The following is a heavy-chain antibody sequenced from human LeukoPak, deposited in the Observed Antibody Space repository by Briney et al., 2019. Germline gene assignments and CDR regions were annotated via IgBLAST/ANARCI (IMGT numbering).Heavy chain of an antibody. J-gene: IGHJ4*02. V-gene: IGHV4-59*08. D-gene: IGHD2-2*01. CDR1: GVSISSYY. CDR3: AGHLPYFDY. Sequence: SETLSLTCNVSGVSISSYYWSWIRQPPGKGLEWIGYMYYSGSTTYNPSLKSRVTISVDTSKNQFSLKLSSVTAADTAVYYCAGHLPYFDYWGQGTLVTVSS. CDR2: MYYSGST.